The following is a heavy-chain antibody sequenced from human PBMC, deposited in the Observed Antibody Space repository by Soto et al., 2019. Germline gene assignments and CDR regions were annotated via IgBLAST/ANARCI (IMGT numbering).Heavy chain of an antibody. D-gene: IGHD2-2*01. V-gene: IGHV3-15*01. CDR3: PTIVVVPAATPPRMIDY. CDR1: GFTFSNAW. CDR2: IKSKTDGGTT. J-gene: IGHJ4*02. Sequence: GGSLRLSCAASGFTFSNAWMSWVRQAPGKGLEWVGRIKSKTDGGTTDYAAPVKGRFTISRDDSKNTLYLQMNSLKTEDTAVYYCPTIVVVPAATPPRMIDYCGQGTLVTVSS.